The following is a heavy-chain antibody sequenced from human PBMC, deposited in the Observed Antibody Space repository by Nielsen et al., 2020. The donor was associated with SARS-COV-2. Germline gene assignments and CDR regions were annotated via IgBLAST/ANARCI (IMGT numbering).Heavy chain of an antibody. J-gene: IGHJ4*02. CDR1: GFIFSGYD. CDR2: ISSNGGST. CDR3: AKDVWSGAHQIGPDY. Sequence: GESLKISCAASGFIFSGYDMHWVRQAPGKGLEYVSAISSNGGSTHYADSVKGRFTISRDNSKNTLYLQMNSLRAEDTAVYHCAKDVWSGAHQIGPDYWGQGTLVTVSS. V-gene: IGHV3-64*02. D-gene: IGHD3-3*01.